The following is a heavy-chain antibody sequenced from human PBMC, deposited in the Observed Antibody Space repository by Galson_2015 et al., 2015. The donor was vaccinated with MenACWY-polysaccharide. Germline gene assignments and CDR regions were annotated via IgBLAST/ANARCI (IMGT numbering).Heavy chain of an antibody. D-gene: IGHD1-26*01. Sequence: SLRLSCAASGFTFSSYAMSWVRQAPGKGLEWVSATTGSGGKTNYADSVKGRFTISRDNSKNTLFLQMNSLRVEDTAVYHCAKGQRWELPLDSWGQGTLVTVSS. CDR1: GFTFSSYA. CDR3: AKGQRWELPLDS. J-gene: IGHJ4*02. V-gene: IGHV3-23*01. CDR2: TTGSGGKT.